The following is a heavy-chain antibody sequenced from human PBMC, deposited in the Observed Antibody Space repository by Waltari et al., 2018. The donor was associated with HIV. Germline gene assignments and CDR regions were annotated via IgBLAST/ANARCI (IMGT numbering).Heavy chain of an antibody. J-gene: IGHJ5*02. CDR2: IYLNGNK. D-gene: IGHD2-2*01. Sequence: QITLEESGPTLVKPTQTLALTCTFSGFSLSTSGVGVGWIRQPPGKALEWLALIYLNGNKHYSPALKSRVTINNETSKDQGVLKMTNMDPADTATYFCARRPGYCSGTRCYYSHWFDPWGQGTLVTVSS. V-gene: IGHV2-5*01. CDR1: GFSLSTSGVG. CDR3: ARRPGYCSGTRCYYSHWFDP.